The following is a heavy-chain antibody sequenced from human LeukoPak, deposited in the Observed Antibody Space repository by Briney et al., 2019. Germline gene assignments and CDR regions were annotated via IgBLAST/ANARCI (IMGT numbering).Heavy chain of an antibody. CDR3: ARDSNGYYGAFDY. CDR2: INAGNGNT. D-gene: IGHD3-22*01. Sequence: GASVKVSCKASGYTFTSYAMHWVRQAPGQRLEWMGWINAGNGNTKYSQKFQGRVTITRDTSASTAYMELSSLRSEDTAVYYCARDSNGYYGAFDYWGQGTLVTVSS. V-gene: IGHV1-3*01. J-gene: IGHJ4*02. CDR1: GYTFTSYA.